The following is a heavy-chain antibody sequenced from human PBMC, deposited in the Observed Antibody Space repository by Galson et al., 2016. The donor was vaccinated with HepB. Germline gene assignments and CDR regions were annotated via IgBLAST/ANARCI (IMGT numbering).Heavy chain of an antibody. CDR1: GGSISSYY. V-gene: IGHV4-59*01. Sequence: SETLSLTCTVSGGSISSYYWSWIRQSPGKGLEYIGYIYYSESATYNPSLKSRVTISIDTSKNQCSLKLNSVTAADTAVYYCARLNYDFPDYWGQGTLVTVSS. J-gene: IGHJ4*02. D-gene: IGHD3-3*01. CDR3: ARLNYDFPDY. CDR2: IYYSESA.